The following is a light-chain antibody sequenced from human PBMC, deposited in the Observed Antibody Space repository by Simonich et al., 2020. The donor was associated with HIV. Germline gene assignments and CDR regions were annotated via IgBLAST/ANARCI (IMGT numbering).Light chain of an antibody. V-gene: IGKV4-1*01. CDR1: QTILYSSNNKNY. CDR2: WAS. J-gene: IGKJ1*01. CDR3: QQYYITPHT. Sequence: DIVMTQSPDSLAVSLGERATINRTSSQTILYSSNNKNYLAWYQQTPRQPPNLLIYWASTRESGVPDRFSGSGSGTDFTLTINSLQAEDVAFYYCQQYYITPHTFGQGTKVEIK.